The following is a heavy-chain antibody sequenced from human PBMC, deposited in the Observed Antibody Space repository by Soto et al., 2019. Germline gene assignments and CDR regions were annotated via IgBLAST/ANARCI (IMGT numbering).Heavy chain of an antibody. CDR2: MYTRGST. J-gene: IGHJ4*02. CDR1: GASTSSYY. V-gene: IGHV4-4*07. CDR3: ARGGGSTFDY. Sequence: PSETLSLTCTVSGASTSSYYWSWIRRPAGKGLEWIGRMYTRGSTDYNPSLKSRVTVSVDTSKNQFSLKLSSVTAADTAVYYCARGGGSTFDYWGQGTLVTVSS. D-gene: IGHD2-15*01.